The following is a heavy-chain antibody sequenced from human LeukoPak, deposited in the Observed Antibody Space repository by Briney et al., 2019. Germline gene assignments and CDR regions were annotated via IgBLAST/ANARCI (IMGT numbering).Heavy chain of an antibody. Sequence: SETLSLTCAVKGVSVTDYDWSWIRHPPGKGLEWIGEISRSGRTNYNASLESRLTISVGTSKTEFSLRLTSVTVADTATYYCAKVSFDSRGHDAFDHWGQGTTVIVS. CDR1: GVSVTDYD. CDR3: AKVSFDSRGHDAFDH. D-gene: IGHD3-22*01. CDR2: ISRSGRT. V-gene: IGHV4-34*01. J-gene: IGHJ3*01.